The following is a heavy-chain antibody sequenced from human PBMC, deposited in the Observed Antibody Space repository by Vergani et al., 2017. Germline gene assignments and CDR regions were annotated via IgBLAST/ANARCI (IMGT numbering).Heavy chain of an antibody. D-gene: IGHD5-18*01. J-gene: IGHJ6*02. CDR1: GFTFTSSA. CDR3: ARYGYSYAAASWDPEYYGMDV. CDR2: IVVGSGNT. V-gene: IGHV1-58*02. Sequence: QMQLVQSGPEVKKPGTSVKVSCKASGFTFTSSAMQWVRQARGQRLEWIGWIVVGSGNTNYAQKFQERVTITRDMSTSTAYMELSSLRSEDTAVYYCARYGYSYAAASWDPEYYGMDVWGQGTTVTVSS.